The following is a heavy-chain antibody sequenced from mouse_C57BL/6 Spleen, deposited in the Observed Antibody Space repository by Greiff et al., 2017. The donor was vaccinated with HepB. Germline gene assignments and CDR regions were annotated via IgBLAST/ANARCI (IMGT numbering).Heavy chain of an antibody. Sequence: VKLMESGAELVKPGASVKISCKASGYAFSSYWMNWVKQRPGKGLEWIGQIYPGDGDTNYNGKFKGKATLTADKSSSTAYMQLSSLTSEDSAVYFCARRDYYAMDYWGQGTSVTVSS. CDR3: ARRDYYAMDY. CDR2: IYPGDGDT. V-gene: IGHV1-80*01. J-gene: IGHJ4*01. CDR1: GYAFSSYW.